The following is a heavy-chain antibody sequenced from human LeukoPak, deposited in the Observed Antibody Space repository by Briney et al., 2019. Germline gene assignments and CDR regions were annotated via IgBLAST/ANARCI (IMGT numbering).Heavy chain of an antibody. J-gene: IGHJ4*02. V-gene: IGHV4-59*01. CDR1: GGPISSYY. CDR3: ARDLTHYCTNGVCRDY. CDR2: IYYSGST. D-gene: IGHD2-8*01. Sequence: SETLSLTCTVSGGPISSYYWSWIRQPPGKGLEWIGYIYYSGSTNYNPSLKSRVTISVDTSKNQFSLKLSSVTAADTAVYYCARDLTHYCTNGVCRDYWGQGTLVTVSS.